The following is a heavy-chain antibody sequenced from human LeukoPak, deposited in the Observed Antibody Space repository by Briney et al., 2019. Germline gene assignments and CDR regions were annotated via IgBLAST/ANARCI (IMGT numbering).Heavy chain of an antibody. J-gene: IGHJ4*02. CDR2: IRKRASGGTT. Sequence: GGSLRLSCTASGFTFGDYRMRWVRQAPGKGLEWVGFIRKRASGGTTEYAASVKGRFTISRDDSKSIAFLQMNSLRNEDTAIYYCVRDDSPGFYWGQGTLVTVSS. D-gene: IGHD5-18*01. CDR1: GFTFGDYR. CDR3: VRDDSPGFY. V-gene: IGHV3-49*04.